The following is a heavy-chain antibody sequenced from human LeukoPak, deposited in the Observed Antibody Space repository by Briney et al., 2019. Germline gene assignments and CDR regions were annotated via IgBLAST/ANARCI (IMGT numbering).Heavy chain of an antibody. Sequence: GRSLRLSCAASGFTFDDYAMHWVRQAPGKGLEWVSGISWNSGSIGYADSVKGRFTISRDNAKNSLYLQMNSLRAEDTALYYCARGYSYEPTSEFDYWGQGTLVTVPS. CDR3: ARGYSYEPTSEFDY. J-gene: IGHJ4*02. V-gene: IGHV3-9*01. D-gene: IGHD5-18*01. CDR1: GFTFDDYA. CDR2: ISWNSGSI.